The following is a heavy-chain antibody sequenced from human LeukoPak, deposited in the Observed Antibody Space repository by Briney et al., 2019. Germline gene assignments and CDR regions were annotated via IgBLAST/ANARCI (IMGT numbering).Heavy chain of an antibody. D-gene: IGHD5-12*01. J-gene: IGHJ6*03. CDR3: ARRLRGYSGYDYYYYMDV. Sequence: SETLSLTCTVSGGSISSYYWSWIRQPPGKGLEWIGYIYYSGSTNYNPSLKSRVTIPVDTSKNQFSLKLSSVTAADTAVYYCARRLRGYSGYDYYYYMDVWGKGTTVTVSS. CDR1: GGSISSYY. V-gene: IGHV4-59*01. CDR2: IYYSGST.